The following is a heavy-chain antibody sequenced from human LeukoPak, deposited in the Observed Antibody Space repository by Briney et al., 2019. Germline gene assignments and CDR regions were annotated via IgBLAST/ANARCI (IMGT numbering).Heavy chain of an antibody. CDR1: GFTFSSYE. Sequence: GGSLRLSCAASGFTFSSYEMNWVRQAPGKGLEWVSYISSSGSTIYYADSVKGRFTISRDNAKNSLYLQMNSLRAEDTAVYYCARVGSRGSGTNYYYYMDVWGKGTTVTFSS. J-gene: IGHJ6*03. V-gene: IGHV3-48*03. D-gene: IGHD3-10*01. CDR3: ARVGSRGSGTNYYYYMDV. CDR2: ISSSGSTI.